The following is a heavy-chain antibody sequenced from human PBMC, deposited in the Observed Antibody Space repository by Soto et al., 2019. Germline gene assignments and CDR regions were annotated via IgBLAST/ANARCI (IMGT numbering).Heavy chain of an antibody. CDR3: ARRWGRTFDY. J-gene: IGHJ4*02. V-gene: IGHV4-59*08. CDR1: GGSISSYY. CDR2: IYYSGST. Sequence: SETLSLTCTVSGGSISSYYWSLIRQPPGKGLEWIGYIYYSGSTNYNPSLKSRVTISVDTSKNQFSLKLSSVTAADTAVYYCARRWGRTFDYWGQGTLVTVSS. D-gene: IGHD7-27*01.